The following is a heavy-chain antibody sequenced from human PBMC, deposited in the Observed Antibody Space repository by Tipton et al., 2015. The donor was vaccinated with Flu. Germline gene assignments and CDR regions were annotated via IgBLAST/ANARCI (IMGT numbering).Heavy chain of an antibody. V-gene: IGHV4-59*12. J-gene: IGHJ6*02. D-gene: IGHD3-10*01. CDR1: GGSISTYY. CDR3: ARDPATDDYGLGSHFDGMDV. CDR2: IYYSGST. Sequence: TLSLTCTVSGGSISTYYWSWIRQPPGKGLAWIGYIYYSGSTNYNPSLKSRVTISVDTSKNQFSLKLSSVTAADTAVYYCARDPATDDYGLGSHFDGMDVWGQGTTVTVSS.